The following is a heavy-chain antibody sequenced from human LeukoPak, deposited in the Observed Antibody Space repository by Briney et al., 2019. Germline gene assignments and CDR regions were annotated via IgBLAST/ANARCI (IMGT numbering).Heavy chain of an antibody. CDR3: ARPNYYDSSGYYYLYAFDI. J-gene: IGHJ3*02. Sequence: GESLQISCKGSGYSFTSYWIGWVRQMPGKGLEWMGIIYPGDSDTRYSPSFQGQVTISADKSISTAYLQWSSLKASDTAMYYCARPNYYDSSGYYYLYAFDIWGQGTMVTVSS. V-gene: IGHV5-51*01. D-gene: IGHD3-22*01. CDR2: IYPGDSDT. CDR1: GYSFTSYW.